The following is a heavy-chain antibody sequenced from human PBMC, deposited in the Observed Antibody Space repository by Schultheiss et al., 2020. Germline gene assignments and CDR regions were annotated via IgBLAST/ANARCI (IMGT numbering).Heavy chain of an antibody. D-gene: IGHD3-10*01. CDR3: ARLGTMVRRGGFIDY. Sequence: GESLKISCKGSGYSFTSYWIGWVRQMPGKGLEWMGIIYPGDSDTRYSPSFQGQVTISADKSISTAYLQWSSLKASDTAMYYCARLGTMVRRGGFIDYWGQGTLVTGSS. V-gene: IGHV5-51*01. CDR1: GYSFTSYW. J-gene: IGHJ4*02. CDR2: IYPGDSDT.